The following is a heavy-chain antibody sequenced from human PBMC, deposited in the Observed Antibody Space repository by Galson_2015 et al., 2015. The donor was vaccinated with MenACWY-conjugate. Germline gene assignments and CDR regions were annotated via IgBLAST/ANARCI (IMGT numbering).Heavy chain of an antibody. CDR3: ARVGGAGALSLEAFDI. CDR1: GGSIGSHY. D-gene: IGHD3-16*02. Sequence: SETLSLTCTVSGGSIGSHYWSWIRQPPGEGLEWLGYIYYSVSTKYNPSLKSRVTISVATSKNQFSLKLNSVTAADAAVYFCARVGGAGALSLEAFDIWGQGTMVTVSP. J-gene: IGHJ3*02. V-gene: IGHV4-59*11. CDR2: IYYSVST.